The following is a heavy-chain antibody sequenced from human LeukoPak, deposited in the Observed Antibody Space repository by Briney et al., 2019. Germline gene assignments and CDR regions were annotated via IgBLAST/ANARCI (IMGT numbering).Heavy chain of an antibody. J-gene: IGHJ5*02. CDR3: AKDLSGVVVTATNWFDP. V-gene: IGHV3-23*01. Sequence: PGGSLRLSCAASGFTFSGYAMTWFRKAPGKGLRWASAFSGSGGSTYYADSVKGRFTISRDKSKNTLYLQMNSLRAEDTAVYYCAKDLSGVVVTATNWFDPWGQGTLVTVSS. CDR2: FSGSGGST. CDR1: GFTFSGYA. D-gene: IGHD2-21*02.